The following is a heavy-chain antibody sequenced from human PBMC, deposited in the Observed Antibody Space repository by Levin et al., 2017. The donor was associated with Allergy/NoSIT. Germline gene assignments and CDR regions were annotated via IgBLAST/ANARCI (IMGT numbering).Heavy chain of an antibody. V-gene: IGHV3-23*01. D-gene: IGHD4-17*01. CDR2: ISGSGGST. Sequence: QSGESLKISCAASGFTFSSYAMSWVRQAPGKGLEWVSAISGSGGSTYYADSVKGRFTISRDNSKNTLYLQMNSLRAEDTAVYYCAKVRTTVTTYFDYWGQGTLVTVSS. CDR3: AKVRTTVTTYFDY. J-gene: IGHJ4*02. CDR1: GFTFSSYA.